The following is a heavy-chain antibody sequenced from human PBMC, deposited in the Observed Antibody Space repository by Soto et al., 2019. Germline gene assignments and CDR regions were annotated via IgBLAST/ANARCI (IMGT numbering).Heavy chain of an antibody. CDR2: IRSKAYGGTT. D-gene: IGHD4-17*01. V-gene: IGHV3-49*03. J-gene: IGHJ4*02. CDR1: GFTFGDYA. CDR3: TRAYYGDYLISPRFDY. Sequence: GGSLRLSCTASGFTFGDYAMSWFRQAPGKGLEWVGFIRSKAYGGTTEYAASVKGRFTISRDDSKSIAYLQMNSLKTEDTAVYYCTRAYYGDYLISPRFDYWGQGTQVTVSS.